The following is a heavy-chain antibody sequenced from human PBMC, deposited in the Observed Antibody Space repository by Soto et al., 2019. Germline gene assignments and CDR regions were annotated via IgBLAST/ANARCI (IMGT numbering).Heavy chain of an antibody. D-gene: IGHD5-12*01. J-gene: IGHJ5*02. Sequence: SETLSLTCTVSGGSISGGSYYWSWIRQHPGKGLEWIGYIYYSGNTFYNPSLKSRTTISVDTSKNQFSLNLTSMTAADTAVYFCARDQAGIGGYDSLGWFDPWGQGILVTVSS. V-gene: IGHV4-31*03. CDR3: ARDQAGIGGYDSLGWFDP. CDR2: IYYSGNT. CDR1: GGSISGGSYY.